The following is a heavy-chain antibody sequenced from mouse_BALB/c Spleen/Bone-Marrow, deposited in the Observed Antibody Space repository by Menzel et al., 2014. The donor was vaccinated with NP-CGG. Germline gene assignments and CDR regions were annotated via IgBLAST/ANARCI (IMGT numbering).Heavy chain of an antibody. J-gene: IGHJ2*01. D-gene: IGHD3-2*01. CDR2: INSGGSYT. CDR1: GFSSNTYA. CDR3: ARLDSAGSNYFDC. Sequence: EVQLVEPGGGLVKPGGSLKLACAASGFSSNTYAMSWVRQSPEKRLEWVATINSGGSYTYYPDTVTGRFTISRDNAKNTLYLEMSSLRSEDAAMYYCARLDSAGSNYFDCWGQGTTLTVSS. V-gene: IGHV5-9-4*01.